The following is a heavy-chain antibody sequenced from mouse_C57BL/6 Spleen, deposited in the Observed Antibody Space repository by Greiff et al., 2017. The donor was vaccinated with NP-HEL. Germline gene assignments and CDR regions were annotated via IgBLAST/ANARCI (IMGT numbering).Heavy chain of an antibody. CDR1: GYTFTSYW. Sequence: QVQLQQPGAELVRPGTSVKLSCKASGYTFTSYWMHWVKQRPGQGLEWIGVIDPSDSYTNYNQKFKGKATLTVDTSSSTAYMQLSSLTSEDSAVCDCASRLNWDVADWGKGTMVTVSA. J-gene: IGHJ3*01. CDR3: ASRLNWDVAD. V-gene: IGHV1-59*01. D-gene: IGHD4-1*01. CDR2: IDPSDSYT.